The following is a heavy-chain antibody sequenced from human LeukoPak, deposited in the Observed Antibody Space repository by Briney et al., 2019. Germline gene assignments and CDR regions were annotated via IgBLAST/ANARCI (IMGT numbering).Heavy chain of an antibody. J-gene: IGHJ4*02. D-gene: IGHD1-26*01. CDR2: INQDGSEK. Sequence: TGGSRRLSGAASGFTLIGYWMGGVRKPPGRGRGGVANINQDGSEKYYVDSVKGRFTISRDNAKNSLYLQMNSLRAEDTAVYYCARGGAGSGSFDYWGQGSLVTVSS. CDR3: ARGGAGSGSFDY. V-gene: IGHV3-7*01. CDR1: GFTLIGYW.